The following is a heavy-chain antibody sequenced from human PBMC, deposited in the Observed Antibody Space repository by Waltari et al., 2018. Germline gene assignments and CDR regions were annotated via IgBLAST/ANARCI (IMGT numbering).Heavy chain of an antibody. CDR3: GSGSAWYGYFDL. J-gene: IGHJ2*01. V-gene: IGHV3-53*01. CDR2: IYSGGST. CDR1: GFPVSGKY. Sequence: EVQLVESGGGLIQPGGSLRLSCAASGFPVSGKYMTWVRQAPGKGLEWVSVIYSGGSTYYADSVKGRVAISRDTSTNTLYLQMNSLRAEDTAVYYCGSGSAWYGYFDLWGRGTLVTVSS. D-gene: IGHD6-19*01.